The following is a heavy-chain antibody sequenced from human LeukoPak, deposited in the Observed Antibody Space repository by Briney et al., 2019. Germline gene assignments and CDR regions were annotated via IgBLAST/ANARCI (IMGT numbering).Heavy chain of an antibody. V-gene: IGHV3-53*01. CDR3: TRVGREYSSSSPPDY. J-gene: IGHJ4*02. CDR1: GFTVSSNY. Sequence: GGSLRLSCAASGFTVSSNYMNWVRQAPGKGLEWVSVIYSGGSTHYADSVRGRFTISRDNAKNTLYLQMNSLRVEDTAMYYCTRVGREYSSSSPPDYWGQGTLVTVSS. CDR2: IYSGGST. D-gene: IGHD6-6*01.